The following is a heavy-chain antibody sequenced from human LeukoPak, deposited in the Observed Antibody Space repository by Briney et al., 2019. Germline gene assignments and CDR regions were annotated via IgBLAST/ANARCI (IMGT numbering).Heavy chain of an antibody. CDR3: AGGVGSAKESN. Sequence: SETLSLTCTVSGASISNYYWSWIRQPPGKGLEWIGYIYYSGSTNYNPSLKSRVTISVDTSKNQFSLKLSSVTAADTAVYYCAGGVGSAKESNWGQGTLVTVSS. J-gene: IGHJ4*02. CDR2: IYYSGST. D-gene: IGHD3-10*01. V-gene: IGHV4-59*01. CDR1: GASISNYY.